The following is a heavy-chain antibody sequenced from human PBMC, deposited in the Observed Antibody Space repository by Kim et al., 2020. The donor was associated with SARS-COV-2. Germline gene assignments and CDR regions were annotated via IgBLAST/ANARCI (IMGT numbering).Heavy chain of an antibody. D-gene: IGHD6-13*01. V-gene: IGHV4-59*01. J-gene: IGHJ2*01. CDR3: AREVEFPGIAAAGHYWYFDL. Sequence: RVTISVDTSKNQFSLKLSSVTAADTAVYYCAREVEFPGIAAAGHYWYFDLWGRGTLVTVSS.